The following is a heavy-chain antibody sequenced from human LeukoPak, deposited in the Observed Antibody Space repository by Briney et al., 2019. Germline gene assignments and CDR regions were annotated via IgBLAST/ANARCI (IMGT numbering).Heavy chain of an antibody. CDR3: ASPDYYDSSGLSY. D-gene: IGHD3-22*01. V-gene: IGHV4-39*01. J-gene: IGHJ4*02. CDR2: IYYSGST. CDR1: GGSLSSSSYY. Sequence: PSETLSLTCTLSGGSLSSSSYYWGWIRQPPGTGLEWIGSIYYSGSTYYNPSLKSRVTISVDTSKNQFSLKLSSVTAADTAVYYCASPDYYDSSGLSYWGQGTLVTVSS.